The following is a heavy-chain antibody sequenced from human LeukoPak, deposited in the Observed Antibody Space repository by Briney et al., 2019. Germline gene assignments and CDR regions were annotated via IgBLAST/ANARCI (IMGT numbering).Heavy chain of an antibody. V-gene: IGHV4-39*07. CDR3: AREGEQWLVLY. Sequence: SETLSLTCTVSGGSISSSSYYWGWIRQPPGKGLEWIGSIYHSGSTYYNPSLKSRVTISVDTSKNQFSLKLSSVTAADTAVYYCAREGEQWLVLYWGQGTLVTVSS. D-gene: IGHD6-19*01. CDR1: GGSISSSSYY. CDR2: IYHSGST. J-gene: IGHJ4*02.